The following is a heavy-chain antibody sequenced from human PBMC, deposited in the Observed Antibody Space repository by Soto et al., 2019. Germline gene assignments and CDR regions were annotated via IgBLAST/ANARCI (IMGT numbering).Heavy chain of an antibody. CDR2: IYYSGST. V-gene: IGHV4-31*03. D-gene: IGHD1-26*01. CDR3: ASGDYSGSYYGYFDY. J-gene: IGHJ4*02. CDR1: GGSISSGGYY. Sequence: TLSLTCTVSGGSISSGGYYWSWIRQHPGKGLEWIGYIYYSGSTYYNPSLKSRVTISVDTSKNQFSLKLSSVTAADTAVYYCASGDYSGSYYGYFDYWGQGTLVTVSS.